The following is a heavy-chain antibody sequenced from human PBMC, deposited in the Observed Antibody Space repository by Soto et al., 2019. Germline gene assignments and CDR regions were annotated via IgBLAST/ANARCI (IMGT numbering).Heavy chain of an antibody. D-gene: IGHD6-25*01. CDR3: ARDLLGCGYTYGDV. Sequence: QVQLVQSGAEVKKPGSSVKVSCKASGGTFSNYALISWVRLAPGQGLEWMGGIIPIDATVNYAQKFQGRITITADEFTTTAYMDLGSLRSADTAGYYCARDLLGCGYTYGDVWGQGTTVTVSS. CDR1: GGTFSNYA. V-gene: IGHV1-69*12. CDR2: IIPIDATV. J-gene: IGHJ6*01.